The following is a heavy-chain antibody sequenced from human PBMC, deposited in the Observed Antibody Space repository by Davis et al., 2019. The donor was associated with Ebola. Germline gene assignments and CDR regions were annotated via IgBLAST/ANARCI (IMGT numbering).Heavy chain of an antibody. J-gene: IGHJ4*02. Sequence: GGSLRLSCAASGFTFSSYAMHWVRQAPGKGLEWVAVISYDGSNKYYADSVKGRFTISRDHSKNTLYLQMNSLRAEDTAVYYCTKAKKSSGYYFDYWGQGTLVTVSS. CDR3: TKAKKSSGYYFDY. CDR2: ISYDGSNK. D-gene: IGHD3-22*01. V-gene: IGHV3-30*04. CDR1: GFTFSSYA.